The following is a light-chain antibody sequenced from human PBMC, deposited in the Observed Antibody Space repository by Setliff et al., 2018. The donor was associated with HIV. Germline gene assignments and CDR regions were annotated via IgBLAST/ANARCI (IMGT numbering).Light chain of an antibody. Sequence: QSVLARPASVSGSPGQSITISCTGTSSDVGGYSYVSWYQQHPGKAPKLIIYEVRNRPSGVSNRSSGSKSGNTASLTISGLQAEDEADYYCSSYASSNTLPFGTGTKVTVL. CDR1: SSDVGGYSY. V-gene: IGLV2-14*01. CDR2: EVR. CDR3: SSYASSNTLP. J-gene: IGLJ1*01.